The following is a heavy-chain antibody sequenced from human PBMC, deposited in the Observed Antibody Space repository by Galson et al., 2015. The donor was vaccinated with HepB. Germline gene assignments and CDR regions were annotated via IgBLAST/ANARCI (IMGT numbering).Heavy chain of an antibody. CDR3: AREGRITVTIFDY. CDR2: IWYDGSNQ. D-gene: IGHD4-17*01. J-gene: IGHJ4*02. Sequence: SLRLSCAASGFTFGGYGMHWVRQAPGKGLEWVGVIWYDGSNQHYADSVKGRFTISRDNSKNILYLQMNSLRAGDTAVYYCAREGRITVTIFDYWGQGSLVTVSS. V-gene: IGHV3-33*01. CDR1: GFTFGGYG.